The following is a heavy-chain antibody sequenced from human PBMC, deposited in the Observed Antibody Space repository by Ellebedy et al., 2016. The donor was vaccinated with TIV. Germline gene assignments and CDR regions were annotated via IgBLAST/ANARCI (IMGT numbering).Heavy chain of an antibody. D-gene: IGHD2-15*01. CDR3: AKDPSWWYVGEIDY. Sequence: GGSLRLXXAASGFTFSSYWMHWVRQAPGKGLVWVSRINSDGSSTSYADSVKGRFTISRDNAKNSLYLQMNSLRAEDTAVYYCAKDPSWWYVGEIDYWGQGTLVTVSS. J-gene: IGHJ4*02. CDR1: GFTFSSYW. V-gene: IGHV3-74*01. CDR2: INSDGSST.